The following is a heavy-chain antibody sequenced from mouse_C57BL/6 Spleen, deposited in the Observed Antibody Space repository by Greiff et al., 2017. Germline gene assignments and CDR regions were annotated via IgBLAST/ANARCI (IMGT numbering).Heavy chain of an antibody. Sequence: QVQLKQPGAELVRPGSSVKLSCKASGYTFTSYWMDWVKQRPGQGLEWIGNIYPSDSETHYNQKFKDKATLTVDKSSSTAYMQLSSLTSEDSAVYYCARETAPWYYFDYWGQGTTLTVSS. CDR2: IYPSDSET. D-gene: IGHD3-2*01. J-gene: IGHJ2*01. CDR1: GYTFTSYW. CDR3: ARETAPWYYFDY. V-gene: IGHV1-61*01.